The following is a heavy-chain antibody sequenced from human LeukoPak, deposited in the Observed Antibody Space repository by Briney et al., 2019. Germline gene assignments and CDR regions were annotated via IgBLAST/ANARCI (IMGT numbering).Heavy chain of an antibody. J-gene: IGHJ4*02. D-gene: IGHD3-10*01. CDR3: AIADGSGTFFDY. CDR1: GFSFRSYS. Sequence: GGSLRLSCAASGFSFRSYSMNWVRQAPGKGLEWVSFISSSSTYIYYADSMKGRFTISRDNAKNSLFLQMNSLRAEDTAVYYCAIADGSGTFFDYWGQGTLVTVSS. CDR2: ISSSSTYI. V-gene: IGHV3-21*01.